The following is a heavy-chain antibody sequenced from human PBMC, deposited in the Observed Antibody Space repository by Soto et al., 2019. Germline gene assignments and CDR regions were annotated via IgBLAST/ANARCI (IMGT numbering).Heavy chain of an antibody. V-gene: IGHV3-53*01. Sequence: GGSLRLSCAASGFTVSSNYMSWVRQAPGKGLEWVSVIYSGGSTYYADSVKGRLTISRDNSKSTLYLQMNSLRAEDTAVYYCASPFELSTAMTYYYGMDVWGQGTTVTVSS. J-gene: IGHJ6*02. CDR2: IYSGGST. CDR3: ASPFELSTAMTYYYGMDV. CDR1: GFTVSSNY. D-gene: IGHD5-18*01.